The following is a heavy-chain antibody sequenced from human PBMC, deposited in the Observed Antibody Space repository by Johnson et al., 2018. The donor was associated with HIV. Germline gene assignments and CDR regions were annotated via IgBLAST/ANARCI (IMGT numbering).Heavy chain of an antibody. CDR3: TTDHCSGDSCCRGGSCYNAFDI. Sequence: QVQLVESGGGVVQPGGSLRLSCAASGFTFSSYGMHWVRHAPGKGLEWVAFIRYDGSNKYYADSVKGRFTISRDNSKNTLYLQMNSLKIEDTAVYYCTTDHCSGDSCCRGGSCYNAFDIWGQGTMVTVSS. D-gene: IGHD2-15*01. J-gene: IGHJ3*02. CDR1: GFTFSSYG. CDR2: IRYDGSNK. V-gene: IGHV3-30*02.